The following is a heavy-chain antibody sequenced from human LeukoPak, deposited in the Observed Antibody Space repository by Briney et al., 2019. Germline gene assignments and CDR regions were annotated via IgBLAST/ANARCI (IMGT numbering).Heavy chain of an antibody. V-gene: IGHV4-30-2*01. Sequence: SETLSLTCAVSGGSISSGGYSWRWIRQPPGRGLEWIGYIYHSGSTYYNPSLKSRVTISVDRSKNQFSLKLSSVTAADTAVYYCARKLFWSGYFDYWGQGTLVTVSS. J-gene: IGHJ4*02. D-gene: IGHD3-3*02. CDR2: IYHSGST. CDR3: ARKLFWSGYFDY. CDR1: GGSISSGGYS.